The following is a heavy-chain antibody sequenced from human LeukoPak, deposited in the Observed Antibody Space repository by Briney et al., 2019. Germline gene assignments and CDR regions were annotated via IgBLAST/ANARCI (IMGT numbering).Heavy chain of an antibody. CDR3: ARVLSLWRPGGTTYSLGY. Sequence: ASVKVSCKASGYTFTSYGISWVRQAPGQGLEWMGWISAYNGNTNYAQKLQGRVTMTRNTSISTAYMELSSLRSEDTAVYYCARVLSLWRPGGTTYSLGYWGQGTLVTVSS. CDR1: GYTFTSYG. D-gene: IGHD2/OR15-2a*01. J-gene: IGHJ4*02. CDR2: ISAYNGNT. V-gene: IGHV1-18*01.